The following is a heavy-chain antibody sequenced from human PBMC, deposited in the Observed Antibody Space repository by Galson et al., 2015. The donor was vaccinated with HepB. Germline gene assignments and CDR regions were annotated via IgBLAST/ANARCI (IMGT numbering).Heavy chain of an antibody. CDR3: AASIATSPTQYYYDY. CDR2: FDPEEGET. CDR1: GYTLTELS. V-gene: IGHV1-24*01. D-gene: IGHD3-22*01. J-gene: IGHJ4*01. Sequence: SVKVSCKVSGYTLTELSMHWVRQAPGKGLEWMGGFDPEEGETVYAQNLQGRVTMNEDTSADTAYMELSSLRSEDTAIYYCAASIATSPTQYYYDYWGHGILVTVPS.